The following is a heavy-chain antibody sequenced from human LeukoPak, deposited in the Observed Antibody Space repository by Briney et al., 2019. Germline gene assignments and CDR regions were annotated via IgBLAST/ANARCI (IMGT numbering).Heavy chain of an antibody. V-gene: IGHV3-23*01. J-gene: IGHJ4*02. CDR2: ISGSGGST. D-gene: IGHD2-2*01. CDR1: GFTFSSYA. Sequence: PGGSLRLSCAASGFTFSSYAMSWVRQAPGKGLEWDSAISGSGGSTYYADSVKGRFTISRDNSKNTLYLQMNSLRAEDTAVYYCAKDPKPVRYQYFDYWGQGTLVTVSS. CDR3: AKDPKPVRYQYFDY.